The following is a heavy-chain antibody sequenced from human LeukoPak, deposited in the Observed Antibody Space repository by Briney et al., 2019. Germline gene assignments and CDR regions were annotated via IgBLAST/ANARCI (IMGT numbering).Heavy chain of an antibody. J-gene: IGHJ4*02. CDR3: AKELIRGYGFFDY. Sequence: GGSLRLSCGVFGFTFSNYAMSWVRQAPGKGLEWVSVIYSGGSTYYADSVKGRFTISRDNSKNTLYLRMDSLRAEDTAVYYCAKELIRGYGFFDYWGQGTLVTVSS. V-gene: IGHV3-23*03. CDR1: GFTFSNYA. CDR2: IYSGGST. D-gene: IGHD3-22*01.